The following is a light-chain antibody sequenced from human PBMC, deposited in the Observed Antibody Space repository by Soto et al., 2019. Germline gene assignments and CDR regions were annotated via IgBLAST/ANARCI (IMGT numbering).Light chain of an antibody. Sequence: DIQMTQSPSSVSASVGDTVSITCRASQGINHWLAWYQQKPGKAPQVLIYAASSLQSGVPSRFSGSGFGTDFTLTITSLQPEDFATYFCQQANNFPLTFGGGTKIEIK. J-gene: IGKJ4*01. V-gene: IGKV1-12*01. CDR3: QQANNFPLT. CDR2: AAS. CDR1: QGINHW.